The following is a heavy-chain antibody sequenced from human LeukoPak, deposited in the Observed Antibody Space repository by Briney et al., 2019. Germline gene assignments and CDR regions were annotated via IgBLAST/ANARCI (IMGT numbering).Heavy chain of an antibody. Sequence: ASVKVSRKASGYTFITYYMQWVRQAPGLGLEWVGVIIPSSGSTTYSQKFQGRLTMTRDTSTSTVYMELSNLRSEETAVYYCARARYGGNQIDFWGQGTLVTVSS. CDR1: GYTFITYY. D-gene: IGHD4-23*01. CDR3: ARARYGGNQIDF. J-gene: IGHJ4*02. V-gene: IGHV1-46*01. CDR2: IIPSSGST.